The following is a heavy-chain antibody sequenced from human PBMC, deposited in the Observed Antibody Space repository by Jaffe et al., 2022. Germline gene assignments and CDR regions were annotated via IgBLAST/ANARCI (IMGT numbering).Heavy chain of an antibody. Sequence: QVQLVQSGAEVKKPGSSVKVSCKASGGTFSSYAISWVRQAPGQGLEWMGGIIPIFGTANYAQKFQGRVTITADESTSTAYMELSSLRSEDTAVYYCARANTYYDYIWGSYRPRNFDYWGQGTLVTVSS. V-gene: IGHV1-69*01. CDR3: ARANTYYDYIWGSYRPRNFDY. CDR2: IIPIFGTA. D-gene: IGHD3-16*02. CDR1: GGTFSSYA. J-gene: IGHJ4*02.